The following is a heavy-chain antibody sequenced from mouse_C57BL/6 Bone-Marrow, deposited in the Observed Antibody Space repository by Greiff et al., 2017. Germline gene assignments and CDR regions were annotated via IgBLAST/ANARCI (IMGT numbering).Heavy chain of an antibody. CDR1: GFSINSDCY. J-gene: IGHJ4*01. CDR2: TFYSGIT. Sequence: EVMLVESGPSLVRPSQTLSLTCTVTGFSINSDCYWIWIRQFPGNKLEYIGYTFYSGITYYNPSLESRTYITRDTSKNQFSLKLSSVTTEDTATYYCARASLYYYAMDYWGQGTSVTVSS. D-gene: IGHD2-3*01. CDR3: ARASLYYYAMDY. V-gene: IGHV3-3*01.